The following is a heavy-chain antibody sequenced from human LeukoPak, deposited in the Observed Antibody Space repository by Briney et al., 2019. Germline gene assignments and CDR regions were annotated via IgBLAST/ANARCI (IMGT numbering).Heavy chain of an antibody. CDR3: ARGALYWSSTSCSNNWFDP. CDR1: GGSFSGYY. V-gene: IGHV4-34*01. J-gene: IGHJ5*02. Sequence: SETLSLTCAVYGGSFSGYYWSWIRQPPGKGLEWIGEINHSGSTNYNPSLKSRVTISVDTSKNQFSLKLSSVTAADTAVYYCARGALYWSSTSCSNNWFDPWGQGTLVTVSS. CDR2: INHSGST. D-gene: IGHD2-2*01.